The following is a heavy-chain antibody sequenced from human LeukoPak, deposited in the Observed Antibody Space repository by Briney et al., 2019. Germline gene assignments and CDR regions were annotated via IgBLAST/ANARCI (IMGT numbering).Heavy chain of an antibody. V-gene: IGHV6-1*01. Sequence: SQTLSLTCAISGDSVSSNSAAWNWIRQSPSRGLEWLGRTYYRSKWYNDYAVSVKSRITINPDTSKNQFSLQLNSVTPEDTAVYYCARDLSPYCSSTSYYSDAFDIWGQGTMVTVSS. D-gene: IGHD2-2*01. CDR2: TYYRSKWYN. J-gene: IGHJ3*02. CDR1: GDSVSSNSAA. CDR3: ARDLSPYCSSTSYYSDAFDI.